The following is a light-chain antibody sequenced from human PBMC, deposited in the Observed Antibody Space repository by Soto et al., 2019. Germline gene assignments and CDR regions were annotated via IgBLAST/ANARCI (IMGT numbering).Light chain of an antibody. CDR3: QQRSDWPPLFT. Sequence: EIVLTQSPATLSLSPGERATLSCRASQSISTYLAWYQQRPGQAPRLLIHDASKRATGIPARFSGSGSGTDFTLTISNLEPEDFALYYCQQRSDWPPLFTFGPGDKLDVK. J-gene: IGKJ3*01. CDR1: QSISTY. V-gene: IGKV3-11*01. CDR2: DAS.